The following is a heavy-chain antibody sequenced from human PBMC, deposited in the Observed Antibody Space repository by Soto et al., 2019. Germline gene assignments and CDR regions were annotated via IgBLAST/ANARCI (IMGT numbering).Heavy chain of an antibody. V-gene: IGHV4-59*01. CDR3: AAGEASSRNLAPYYLDF. CDR1: GGSMRNYF. D-gene: IGHD6-13*01. J-gene: IGHJ4*02. CDR2: IHYSGTT. Sequence: SETLSLTCTVSGGSMRNYFWTWIRQPPGKGLEWIGYIHYSGTTSFFPSYNPSLRSRVTISEDTSKNQFSLRLLSVTTADTAVYFCAAGEASSRNLAPYYLDFWGQGTLVTVSS.